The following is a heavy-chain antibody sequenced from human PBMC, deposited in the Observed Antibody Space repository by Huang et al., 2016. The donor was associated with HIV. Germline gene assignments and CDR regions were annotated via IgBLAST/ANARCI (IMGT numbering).Heavy chain of an antibody. J-gene: IGHJ3*02. CDR1: GFTFSRYS. CDR3: ARVGGVAAGTFGTFDS. D-gene: IGHD6-19*01. CDR2: SSSSSSNI. V-gene: IGHV3-21*01. Sequence: EVQLVESGGGLVKPGGSLRLSCAAFGFTFSRYSMNWVCQAPGKGLEWVSSSSSSSSNISYGGSVKGRFTISRDNAKNSLYLQMKSLRADDSAVYYCARVGGVAAGTFGTFDSWGQGTMVTVSS.